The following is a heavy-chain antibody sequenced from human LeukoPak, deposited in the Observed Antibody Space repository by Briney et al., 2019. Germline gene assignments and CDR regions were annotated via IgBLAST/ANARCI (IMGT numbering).Heavy chain of an antibody. CDR3: AKDLAAVDI. V-gene: IGHV3-30*02. Sequence: GGSLRLSFAASEFTFSTYGMHWVRQAPCKGLEWVAFIRNDGRNTYYADSVKGRFTISGDNSKNTLYLQMNSLRTEDTAVYYCAKDLAAVDIWGQGTMVTVSS. J-gene: IGHJ3*02. CDR2: IRNDGRNT. CDR1: EFTFSTYG.